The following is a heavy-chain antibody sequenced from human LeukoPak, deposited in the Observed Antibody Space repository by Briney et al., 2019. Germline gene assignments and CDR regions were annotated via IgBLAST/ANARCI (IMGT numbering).Heavy chain of an antibody. D-gene: IGHD3-22*01. Sequence: KPGGSRRLSCAASGFTFSDYYMSWIRQAPRKGLEWVSYISGSGSTIYYADSVKGRFTISRDNAKNSLYLQMNSLRAEDTAVYYCARASTVWYYDSSGSEMDVWGKGTTVTVSS. CDR3: ARASTVWYYDSSGSEMDV. J-gene: IGHJ6*04. CDR2: ISGSGSTI. CDR1: GFTFSDYY. V-gene: IGHV3-11*04.